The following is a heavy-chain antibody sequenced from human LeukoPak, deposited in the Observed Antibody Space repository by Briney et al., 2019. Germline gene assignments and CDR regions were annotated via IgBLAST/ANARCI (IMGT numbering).Heavy chain of an antibody. CDR3: ARVSYYGSGSYYNLFDAFDI. CDR1: GYSISSGYY. Sequence: PSETLSLTCTVSGYSISSGYYWGWIRQPPGKGLEWIGYIYYSGSTNYNPSLKSRVTISVDTSKNQFSLKLSSVTAADTAVYYCARVSYYGSGSYYNLFDAFDIWGQGTMVTVSS. J-gene: IGHJ3*02. CDR2: IYYSGST. D-gene: IGHD3-10*01. V-gene: IGHV4-38-2*02.